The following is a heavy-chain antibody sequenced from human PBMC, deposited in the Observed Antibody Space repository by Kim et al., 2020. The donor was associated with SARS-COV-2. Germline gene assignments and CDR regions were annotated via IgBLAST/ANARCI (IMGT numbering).Heavy chain of an antibody. Sequence: GGSLRLSCEGSGFIFSGHWVHWVRQAPGKGLDWVSYIKKDESETNYADSVKGRFTISRDNAKNTVYLQMNSLRAEDTAVYYCARDRDWLLYDNWGRGTLVTVPP. D-gene: IGHD3-9*01. CDR1: GFIFSGHW. CDR3: ARDRDWLLYDN. J-gene: IGHJ4*02. V-gene: IGHV3-74*01. CDR2: IKKDESET.